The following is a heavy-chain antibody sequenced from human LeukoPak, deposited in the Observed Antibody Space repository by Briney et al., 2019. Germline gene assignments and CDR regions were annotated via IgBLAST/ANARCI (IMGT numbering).Heavy chain of an antibody. D-gene: IGHD3/OR15-3a*01. CDR3: AKAGLTGLDY. J-gene: IGHJ4*02. CDR2: IRYDGSNK. CDR1: GFSFSTYG. V-gene: IGHV3-30*02. Sequence: GGSLRLPCAASGFSFSTYGMHWVRQAPGKGLEWVTFIRYDGSNKHYADSVKGRFTISRDNSKSTLYLQMNSLRAEDTAVYYCAKAGLTGLDYWGQGTLVTVSS.